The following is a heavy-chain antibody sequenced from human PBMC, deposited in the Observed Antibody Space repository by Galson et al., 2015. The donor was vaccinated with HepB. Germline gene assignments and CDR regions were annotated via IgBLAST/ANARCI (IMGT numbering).Heavy chain of an antibody. J-gene: IGHJ4*02. CDR2: INSDGSST. CDR1: GFTFSSYW. V-gene: IGHV3-74*01. Sequence: SLRLSCAASGFTFSSYWMHWVRQAPGKGLVWVSRINSDGSSTSYADSVKGRFTISRDNAKNTLYLQMNSLRAEDTAVYYCARAPQLLWFGEGSHDYWGQGTLVTVPS. D-gene: IGHD3-10*01. CDR3: ARAPQLLWFGEGSHDY.